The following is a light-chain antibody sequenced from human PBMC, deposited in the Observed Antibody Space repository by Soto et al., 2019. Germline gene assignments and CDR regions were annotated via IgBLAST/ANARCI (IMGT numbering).Light chain of an antibody. Sequence: EVVLTQSPGTLSLSPGERATLPCRASQTVTNNYLAWFQQKPGQAPTLLIFGSSDRATGIPDRFSGSGSGTDFTLTISRLEPEDFALDYCQQYGSAFPYTFGQGTMLEIK. J-gene: IGKJ2*01. CDR2: GSS. V-gene: IGKV3-20*01. CDR1: QTVTNNY. CDR3: QQYGSAFPYT.